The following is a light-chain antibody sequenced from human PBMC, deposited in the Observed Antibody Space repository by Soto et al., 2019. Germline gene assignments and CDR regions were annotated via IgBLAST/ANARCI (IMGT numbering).Light chain of an antibody. J-gene: IGLJ2*01. CDR3: AAWDDSLSVVV. CDR2: RNN. CDR1: SSNIGSNY. Sequence: QSVLTQPPSASGTPGQRVTISCSGSSSNIGSNYVYWYQQLPGTAPKLLIYRNNQRPSGVPDRFSGSKSGTSAFLAISGLRSEDEADYYCAAWDDSLSVVVFGGGTQLTVL. V-gene: IGLV1-47*01.